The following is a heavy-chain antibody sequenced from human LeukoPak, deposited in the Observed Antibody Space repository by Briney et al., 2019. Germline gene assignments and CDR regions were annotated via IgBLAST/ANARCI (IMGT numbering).Heavy chain of an antibody. CDR3: ARDHIRRGCGTNICYPMDV. CDR1: GDSISSYF. J-gene: IGHJ6*04. CDR2: VHDSGST. D-gene: IGHD2-2*01. Sequence: SETLTLTCTVSGDSISSYFWTWIRQSPGKGLEWIGYVHDSGSTNYNPSLESRVTISADTSKNQFSLKLTSVTAADTAVYYCARDHIRRGCGTNICYPMDVWGKGTTVTVSS. V-gene: IGHV4-59*01.